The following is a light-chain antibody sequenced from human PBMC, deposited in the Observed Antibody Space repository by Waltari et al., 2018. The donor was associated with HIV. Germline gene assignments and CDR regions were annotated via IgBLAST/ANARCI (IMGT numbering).Light chain of an antibody. CDR1: SSDVGGYNY. CDR3: CSYAGSYTYVV. J-gene: IGLJ2*01. CDR2: DVS. V-gene: IGLV2-11*01. Sequence: QSALTQPRSVSGSPGQSVTISCTGTSSDVGGYNYVSWYQPHPGKAPKLMIYDVSKRPSGVPDRFPCSKSGNTASLTISGLQAEDEADYYCCSYAGSYTYVVFGGGTKLTVL.